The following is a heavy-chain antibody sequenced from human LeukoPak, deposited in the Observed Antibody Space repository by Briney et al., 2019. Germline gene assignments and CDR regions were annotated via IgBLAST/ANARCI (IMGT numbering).Heavy chain of an antibody. CDR1: GGTFSSYA. V-gene: IGHV1-69*05. D-gene: IGHD3-3*01. CDR3: ARGTYYDFWSGYFRVDYYYYYMDV. J-gene: IGHJ6*03. Sequence: GASVKVSCKASGGTFSSYAISWVRQAPGQGLEWMGGIIPIFGTANYAQKFQGRVTITRNTSISTAYMELSSLRSEDTAVYYCARGTYYDFWSGYFRVDYYYYYMDVWGKGTTVTVSS. CDR2: IIPIFGTA.